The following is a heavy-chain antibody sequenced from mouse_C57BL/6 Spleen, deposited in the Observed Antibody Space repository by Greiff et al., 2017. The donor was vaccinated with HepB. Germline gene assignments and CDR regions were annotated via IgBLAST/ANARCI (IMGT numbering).Heavy chain of an antibody. CDR3: ARSVWSNYVGFAY. CDR2: IYPGDGDT. D-gene: IGHD2-5*01. Sequence: QVQLQQSGPELVKPGASVKISCKASGYAFSSSWMNWVKQRPGKGLEWIGRIYPGDGDTNYNGKFKGKATLTADKSSSTAYMQLSSLTSEDSAVYFCARSVWSNYVGFAYWGQGTLVTVSA. V-gene: IGHV1-82*01. J-gene: IGHJ3*01. CDR1: GYAFSSSW.